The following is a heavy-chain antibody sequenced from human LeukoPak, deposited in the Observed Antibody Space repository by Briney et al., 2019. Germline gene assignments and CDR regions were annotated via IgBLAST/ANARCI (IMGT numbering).Heavy chain of an antibody. J-gene: IGHJ4*02. D-gene: IGHD1-26*01. V-gene: IGHV3-21*01. CDR1: GFTFSSYS. Sequence: GGSLRLSCAASGFTSGFTFSSYSMNWVRQAPGKGLEWVSSISTSSIYIYYADSVKGRFTISRDNAKNSLYLQMNSLRAEDTAVYYCARCGVSKWELLGGFAYWGQGTLVTVSS. CDR3: ARCGVSKWELLGGFAY. CDR2: ISTSSIYI.